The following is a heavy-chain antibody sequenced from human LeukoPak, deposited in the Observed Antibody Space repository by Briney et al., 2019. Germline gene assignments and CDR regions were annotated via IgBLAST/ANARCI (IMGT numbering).Heavy chain of an antibody. Sequence: SETLSLTCTVSGGSISSYYWSWIRQPPGKGLEYIGYIFYTGSTNYNPSLKSRVTISVDTSKNQFSLKLTSVTAADTAVYYCASTPRGSYYYFDYWGRGTLVTVSS. V-gene: IGHV4-59*01. CDR3: ASTPRGSYYYFDY. CDR1: GGSISSYY. D-gene: IGHD1-26*01. J-gene: IGHJ4*02. CDR2: IFYTGST.